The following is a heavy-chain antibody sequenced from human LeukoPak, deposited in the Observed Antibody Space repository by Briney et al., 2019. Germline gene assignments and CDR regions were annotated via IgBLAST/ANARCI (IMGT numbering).Heavy chain of an antibody. Sequence: SETLSLTCTVSGASISSYYWSWLRQPPGKGLEWSGYISYSGSTNYNPSLKGRVTISVDTSKNQFSLKLSSVPAADTAVYYCARSGGRDGYNFDYWGQGTLVTVSS. CDR1: GASISSYY. V-gene: IGHV4-59*01. CDR3: ARSGGRDGYNFDY. J-gene: IGHJ4*02. CDR2: ISYSGST. D-gene: IGHD5-24*01.